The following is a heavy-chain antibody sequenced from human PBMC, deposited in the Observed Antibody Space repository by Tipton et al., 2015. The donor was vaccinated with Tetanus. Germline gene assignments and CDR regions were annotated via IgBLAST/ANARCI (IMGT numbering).Heavy chain of an antibody. V-gene: IGHV4-59*01. Sequence: TLSLTCTVSGGSISPNYWSWIRQPPGKGLEWIGQMSYSGGVNYNPYLNSRVTISVDTSKNQFSLRLSSVTAADTAVYYCARDVRGYSYDDSGYYNPSYYFDLWGQGTLVTVSS. J-gene: IGHJ4*02. CDR2: MSYSGGV. CDR3: ARDVRGYSYDDSGYYNPSYYFDL. D-gene: IGHD3-22*01. CDR1: GGSISPNY.